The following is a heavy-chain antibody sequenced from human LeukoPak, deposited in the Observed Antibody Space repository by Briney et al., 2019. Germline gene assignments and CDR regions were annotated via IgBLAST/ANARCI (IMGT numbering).Heavy chain of an antibody. J-gene: IGHJ6*02. Sequence: SETLSLTCAVYGGSFSGYYWSWIRQPPGKGLEWIGEINHSGSTNYNPSPKSRVTISVDTSKNQFSLKLSSVTAADTAVYYCARGGPGDFWSGYYTVYYYYGMDVWGQGTTVTVSS. CDR1: GGSFSGYY. V-gene: IGHV4-34*01. CDR2: INHSGST. D-gene: IGHD3-3*01. CDR3: ARGGPGDFWSGYYTVYYYYGMDV.